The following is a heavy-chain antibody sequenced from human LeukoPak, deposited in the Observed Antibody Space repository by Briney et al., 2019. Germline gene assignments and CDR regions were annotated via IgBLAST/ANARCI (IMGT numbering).Heavy chain of an antibody. D-gene: IGHD6-19*01. V-gene: IGHV1-18*01. CDR2: ISAYNGNT. CDR1: GYTFTSYG. CDR3: ARVAGIAVAGRGYYFDY. J-gene: IGHJ4*02. Sequence: ASVKVSCKASGYTFTSYGISWVRQAPGQGLEWTGWISAYNGNTNYAQKLQGRVTMTTDTSTSTAYMELRSLRSDDTAVYYCARVAGIAVAGRGYYFDYWGQGTLVTVSS.